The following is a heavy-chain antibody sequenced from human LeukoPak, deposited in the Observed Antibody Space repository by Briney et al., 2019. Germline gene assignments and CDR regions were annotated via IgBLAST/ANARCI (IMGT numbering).Heavy chain of an antibody. Sequence: GGSLKISCKGSGYSFTSYWIGWVRQMPGKGLEWMGIIYPGGSDTRYSPSFQGQVTISADKSTSTAYLQWSSLKASDTAMYYCARGYNYGRNWFDPWGQGILVTVSS. J-gene: IGHJ5*02. V-gene: IGHV5-51*01. CDR3: ARGYNYGRNWFDP. D-gene: IGHD5-18*01. CDR1: GYSFTSYW. CDR2: IYPGGSDT.